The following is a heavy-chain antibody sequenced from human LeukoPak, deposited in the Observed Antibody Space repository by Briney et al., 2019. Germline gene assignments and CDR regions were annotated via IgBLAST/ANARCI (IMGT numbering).Heavy chain of an antibody. J-gene: IGHJ3*02. Sequence: GGSLRLSCAASGFTFSNAWMSWVRQAPGKGLDWVGRIKSKTDGGTTDYAAPVKGRLTISRDDSKTTLYLQMNSLKTEDTAVYYCTTRWLQNYDAFDIWGQGTMITVSS. D-gene: IGHD5-24*01. CDR1: GFTFSNAW. V-gene: IGHV3-15*01. CDR2: IKSKTDGGTT. CDR3: TTRWLQNYDAFDI.